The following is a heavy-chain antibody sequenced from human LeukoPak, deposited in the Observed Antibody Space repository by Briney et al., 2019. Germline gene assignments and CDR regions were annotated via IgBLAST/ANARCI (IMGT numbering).Heavy chain of an antibody. CDR1: GYTFTSYY. CDR3: ARGIVVVITQGYYYGMDV. Sequence: GASVKVSCKASGYTFTSYYMHWVRQAPGQGLEWMGIINPSGGSTSYAQKFQGRVTITADESTSTAYMELSSLRSEDTAVYYCARGIVVVITQGYYYGMDVWGQGTTVTVSS. CDR2: INPSGGST. J-gene: IGHJ6*02. D-gene: IGHD3-22*01. V-gene: IGHV1-46*01.